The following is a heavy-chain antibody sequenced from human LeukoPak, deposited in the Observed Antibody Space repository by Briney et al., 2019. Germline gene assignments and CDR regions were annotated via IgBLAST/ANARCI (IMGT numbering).Heavy chain of an antibody. CDR1: GGSISSGGYY. J-gene: IGHJ3*02. CDR3: ARVWIVVPNMWAFDI. Sequence: PSQTLSLTCTVSGGSISSGGYYWSWIRQHPGKGLEWIGYIYYSGSTYYNPSLKSRVTISVDTSKDQFSLKLSSVTAADTAVYYCARVWIVVPNMWAFDIWGQGTMVTVSS. D-gene: IGHD3-22*01. CDR2: IYYSGST. V-gene: IGHV4-31*03.